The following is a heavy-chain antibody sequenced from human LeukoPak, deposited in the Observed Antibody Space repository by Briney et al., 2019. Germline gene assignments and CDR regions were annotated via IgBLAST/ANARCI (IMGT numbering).Heavy chain of an antibody. CDR3: AWMATVLSVDV. D-gene: IGHD5-24*01. Sequence: PGGSLRLSCVVSGLTFRDAWISWVRQAPGKGLEWIGRIKGRTYSGTADFAAPVKGRFTLSRDDSKNTVYLQMNSLNTEDTAMYFCAWMATVLSVDVWGQGTLVTVSS. CDR1: GLTFRDAW. J-gene: IGHJ4*02. CDR2: IKGRTYSGTA. V-gene: IGHV3-15*01.